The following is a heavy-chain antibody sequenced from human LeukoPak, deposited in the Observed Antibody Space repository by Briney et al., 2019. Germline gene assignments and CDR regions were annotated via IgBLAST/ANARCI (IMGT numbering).Heavy chain of an antibody. CDR3: ARSSGAFDY. CDR1: GDSISSSY. CDR2: IYFTGIT. V-gene: IGHV4-59*01. J-gene: IGHJ4*02. Sequence: PSETLSLTCTVSGDSISSSYWSWIRQPPGKGLEWIGYIYFTGITNYNPSLRSRVTMSLDTSKNQFSLKLNSVTAAVTAVYYCARSSGAFDYWGQGALVTVSS.